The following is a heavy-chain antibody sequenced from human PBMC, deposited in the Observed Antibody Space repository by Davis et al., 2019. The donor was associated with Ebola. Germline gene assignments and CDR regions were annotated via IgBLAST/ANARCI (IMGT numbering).Heavy chain of an antibody. Sequence: GESLKISCPSSGFTFRSYAMSWVRQAPGQGLEWVSAISGSGGSTYYADSVKGRFTISRDNSKNTLYLQLNSLTTEDTAMYYCVKDMMVGIIGRLFDQWGQGTLVTVSS. CDR1: GFTFRSYA. D-gene: IGHD1-26*01. J-gene: IGHJ4*02. CDR2: ISGSGGST. CDR3: VKDMMVGIIGRLFDQ. V-gene: IGHV3-23*01.